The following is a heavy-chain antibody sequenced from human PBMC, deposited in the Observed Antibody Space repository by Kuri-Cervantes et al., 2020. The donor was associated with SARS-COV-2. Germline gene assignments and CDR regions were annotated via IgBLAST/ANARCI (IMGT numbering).Heavy chain of an antibody. CDR1: GFTFSSYW. J-gene: IGHJ6*02. CDR3: ATLDSMDV. V-gene: IGHV3-74*01. D-gene: IGHD1-1*01. CDR2: TNSDGSST. Sequence: GESLKISCAASGFTFSSYWMHWVRQAPGKGLVWVSRTNSDGSSTSYADSVKGRFTISRDNAKNTLYLQMNSLRAEDTAVYYCATLDSMDVWGQGTTVTVSS.